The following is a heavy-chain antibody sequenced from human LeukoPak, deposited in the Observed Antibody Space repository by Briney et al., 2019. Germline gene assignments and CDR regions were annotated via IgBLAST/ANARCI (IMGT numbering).Heavy chain of an antibody. D-gene: IGHD5-24*01. Sequence: PSETLSLTCTVSGGSISSYYWGWIRQPPGKGLEWIGYIFYSGSTNYNPSLKSRVTISVDTSKNQFSLKLTSVTAAGTAVYYCAKGDAYNPSSFYGVDVWGQGTTVTVSS. CDR2: IFYSGST. CDR3: AKGDAYNPSSFYGVDV. J-gene: IGHJ6*02. V-gene: IGHV4-59*01. CDR1: GGSISSYY.